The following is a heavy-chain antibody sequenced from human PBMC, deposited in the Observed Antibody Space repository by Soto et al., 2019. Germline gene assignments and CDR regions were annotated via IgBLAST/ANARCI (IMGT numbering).Heavy chain of an antibody. Sequence: PGASRTLSCQRSGYHFASCWIALVRPLPGKGLELMGIIYPSDSDTRYRPSFQGQVTISADKSISSAYLQWSSLRASDTAMYYCARGGVSTRTFDYWGQGTPVTVSS. J-gene: IGHJ4*02. D-gene: IGHD3-3*01. CDR1: GYHFASCW. CDR3: ARGGVSTRTFDY. CDR2: IYPSDSDT. V-gene: IGHV5-51*01.